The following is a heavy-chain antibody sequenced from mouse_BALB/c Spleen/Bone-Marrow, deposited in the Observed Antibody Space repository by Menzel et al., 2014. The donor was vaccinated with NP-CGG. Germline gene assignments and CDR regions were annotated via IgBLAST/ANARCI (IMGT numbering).Heavy chain of an antibody. D-gene: IGHD2-2*01. J-gene: IGHJ3*01. V-gene: IGHV1-7*01. CDR2: INPSTGYT. CDR3: ARSGGGYDGFAY. CDR1: GYTSTSYW. Sequence: QVQLQQSGAELAKPGASVKMSCKASGYTSTSYWMHWVKQRPGQGLEWIGYINPSTGYTEYNQKFKDKATLTADKSSSTAYMQLSSLTSEDSAVYYCARSGGGYDGFAYWGQGTLVTVSA.